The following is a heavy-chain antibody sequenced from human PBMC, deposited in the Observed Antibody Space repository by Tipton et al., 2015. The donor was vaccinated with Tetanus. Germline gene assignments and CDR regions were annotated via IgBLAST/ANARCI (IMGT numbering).Heavy chain of an antibody. D-gene: IGHD2-8*01. Sequence: VQLVQSGGEVKKPGESLKISCKGSGYIFNNYWIGWVRQKPGKGLEWMGIIYPGDSDTRYSTSLQGQVTISVDKSIITAYLQWSSLEASDSSMVYWARAPCTDGVCGFDFWGQGALVTVPS. CDR2: IYPGDSDT. J-gene: IGHJ4*02. CDR1: GYIFNNYW. V-gene: IGHV5-51*01. CDR3: ARAPCTDGVCGFDF.